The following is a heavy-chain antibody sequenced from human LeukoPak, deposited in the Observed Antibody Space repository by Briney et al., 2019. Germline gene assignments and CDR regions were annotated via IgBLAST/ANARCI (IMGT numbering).Heavy chain of an antibody. D-gene: IGHD3-3*01. Sequence: GGSLRLSCAASGFTFSSYAMSWVRQAPGKGLEWVSAISGSGGSTYYADSVKGRFTISRDTSKNTLYLQMNSLRAEDTAVYYCAKGSEWLARDTYYFDYWGQGTLVTVSS. CDR2: ISGSGGST. CDR3: AKGSEWLARDTYYFDY. V-gene: IGHV3-23*01. J-gene: IGHJ4*02. CDR1: GFTFSSYA.